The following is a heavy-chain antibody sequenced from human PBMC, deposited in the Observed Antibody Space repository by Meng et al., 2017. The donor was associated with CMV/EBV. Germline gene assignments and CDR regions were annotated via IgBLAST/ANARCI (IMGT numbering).Heavy chain of an antibody. D-gene: IGHD3-10*01. CDR1: GFTFSTYA. V-gene: IGHV3-30*04. J-gene: IGHJ3*02. CDR2: ISYDGSNE. Sequence: GESLKISCAASGFTFSTYAMHWVRQAPGKGLEWVAVISYDGSNEYYADSVKGRFTISRDNSKNTLYLQMTGLRADDTAVYYCAREPGRGAIDIWGQGTMVTVSS. CDR3: AREPGRGAIDI.